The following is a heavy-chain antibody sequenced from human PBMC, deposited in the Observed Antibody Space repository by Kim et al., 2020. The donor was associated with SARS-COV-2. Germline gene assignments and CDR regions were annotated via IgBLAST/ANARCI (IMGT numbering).Heavy chain of an antibody. J-gene: IGHJ4*02. V-gene: IGHV3-11*06. Sequence: ADSVTGRYTHTRDNTKNSLYQQMNSLRAADTAVYYCARVERRQWLALDYWGQGTLVTVSS. D-gene: IGHD6-19*01. CDR3: ARVERRQWLALDY.